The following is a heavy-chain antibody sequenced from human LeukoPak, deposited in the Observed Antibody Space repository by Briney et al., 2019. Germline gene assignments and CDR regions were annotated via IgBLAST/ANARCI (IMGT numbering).Heavy chain of an antibody. CDR1: GFTFSSYE. V-gene: IGHV3-30*04. D-gene: IGHD3-9*01. J-gene: IGHJ4*02. CDR2: ISYDGSNK. CDR3: AKGYYFDILSGYSSLDS. Sequence: GGSLRLSCAASGFTFSSYEMNWVRQAPGKGLEWVAVISYDGSNKYYADSVKGRFTISRDDSKNTLYLQMNSLRAEDTAAYYCAKGYYFDILSGYSSLDSWGQGTLVTVSS.